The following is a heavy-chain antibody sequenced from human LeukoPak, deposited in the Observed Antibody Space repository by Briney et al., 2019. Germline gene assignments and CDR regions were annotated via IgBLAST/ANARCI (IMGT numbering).Heavy chain of an antibody. D-gene: IGHD3-22*01. CDR2: IYHDDSDT. CDR3: ARPNITSYYDSRGDDAFDV. J-gene: IGHJ3*01. V-gene: IGHV5-51*01. Sequence: GESLKISCKGSGYRFNAYWIAWVRQMPGKGLEWVGIIYHDDSDTRYSPSFQGQVTISANKSVRPAYLQSSSLKASDTAMYYCARPNITSYYDSRGDDAFDVWGQGTMVTVSS. CDR1: GYRFNAYW.